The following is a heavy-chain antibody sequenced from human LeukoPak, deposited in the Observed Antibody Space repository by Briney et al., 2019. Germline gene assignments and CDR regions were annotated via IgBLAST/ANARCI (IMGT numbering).Heavy chain of an antibody. CDR2: INPNSGGT. V-gene: IGHV1-2*02. CDR3: AALWFGELLTGTFDY. CDR1: GYTFTGYY. J-gene: IGHJ4*02. D-gene: IGHD3-10*01. Sequence: ASVKVSCKASGYTFTGYYMHWVRQAPGQGLEWMGWINPNSGGTNYAQKFQGRVTMTRDTSISTACMELSRLRSDDTAVYYCAALWFGELLTGTFDYWGQGTLVTVSS.